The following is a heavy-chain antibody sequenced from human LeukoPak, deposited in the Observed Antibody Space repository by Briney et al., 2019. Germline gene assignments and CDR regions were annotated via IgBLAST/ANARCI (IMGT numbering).Heavy chain of an antibody. Sequence: GGSLRLSCAASGFTFSSYWMSWVRQPPGKGLEWVANIKQDGNEKYYLGSVKGRFTISRDNAKNSLYLQMDSLRAEDTAAYYCATDGSPFDNWGQGTLVTVSS. CDR1: GFTFSSYW. V-gene: IGHV3-7*01. CDR2: IKQDGNEK. CDR3: ATDGSPFDN. J-gene: IGHJ4*02.